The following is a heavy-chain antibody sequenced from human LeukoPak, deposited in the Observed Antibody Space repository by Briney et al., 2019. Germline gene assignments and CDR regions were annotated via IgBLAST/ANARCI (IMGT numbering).Heavy chain of an antibody. CDR1: GGTFSSYA. D-gene: IGHD2-21*02. Sequence: SVKVSCKASGGTFSSYAISWVRQAPGQGLEWMRRIIPIFGIANYAQKFQGRVTITADKSTSTAYMELSSLRSEDTAVYYCARVGGQAYCGGDCYYNWFDPWGQGTLVTVSS. CDR2: IIPIFGIA. J-gene: IGHJ5*02. CDR3: ARVGGQAYCGGDCYYNWFDP. V-gene: IGHV1-69*04.